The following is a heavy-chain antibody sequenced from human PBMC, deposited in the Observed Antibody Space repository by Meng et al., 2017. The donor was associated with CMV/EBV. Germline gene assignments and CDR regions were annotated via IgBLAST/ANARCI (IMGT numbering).Heavy chain of an antibody. CDR2: IYYSGST. V-gene: IGHV4-30-4*08. J-gene: IGHJ3*02. CDR1: GGSISSGDYY. Sequence: SETLSLTCTVSGGSISSGDYYWSWIRQPPGKGLEWIGYIYYSGSTYYNPSLKSRVTISVDTSKNQFSLKLSSVTATDTDVYYCARAYDCGDFTDAFDIWGQGTMVTVSS. CDR3: ARAYDCGDFTDAFDI. D-gene: IGHD4-17*01.